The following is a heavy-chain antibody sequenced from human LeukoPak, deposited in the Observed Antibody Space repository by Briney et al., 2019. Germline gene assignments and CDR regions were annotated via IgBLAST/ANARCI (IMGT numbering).Heavy chain of an antibody. V-gene: IGHV3-30*04. CDR1: GFTFSSYA. Sequence: GGSLRLSCATSGFTFSSYAMNWVRQAPGKGLEWVAVISYDGSNKYYADSVKGRFTISRDNSKNTLYLQMNSLRAEDTAVYYCAKDGVPSRWFGRNYFDYWGQGTLVTVSS. CDR3: AKDGVPSRWFGRNYFDY. CDR2: ISYDGSNK. D-gene: IGHD3-10*01. J-gene: IGHJ4*02.